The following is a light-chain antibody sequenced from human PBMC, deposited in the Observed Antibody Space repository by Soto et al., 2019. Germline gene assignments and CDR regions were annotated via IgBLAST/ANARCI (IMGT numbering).Light chain of an antibody. CDR2: EVN. V-gene: IGLV2-14*01. Sequence: QSALAQPSSVSGSPGQSITISCTGTSTDVGGYNYVSWYQHHPGKGPKLIIYEVNNRPSGVSDRFSGSKPGNKASLTISNLEAEDESDYYCGSYTSTDTPFVFGTGTKVTAL. J-gene: IGLJ1*01. CDR1: STDVGGYNY. CDR3: GSYTSTDTPFV.